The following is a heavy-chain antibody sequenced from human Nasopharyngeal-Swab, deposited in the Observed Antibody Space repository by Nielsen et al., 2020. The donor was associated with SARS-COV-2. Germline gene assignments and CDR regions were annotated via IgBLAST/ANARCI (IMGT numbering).Heavy chain of an antibody. J-gene: IGHJ5*02. D-gene: IGHD3-10*01. CDR2: ISSSSSTI. CDR1: GFTFSSYS. Sequence: GESLKISCAASGFTFSSYSMNWVRQAPGKGLEWVSYISSSSSTIYYADSVKGRFTISRDNAKNSLYLQMNSLRAEDTAVYYCARDQGEWFRELLNLFDPWGQGTLVTVSS. V-gene: IGHV3-48*04. CDR3: ARDQGEWFRELLNLFDP.